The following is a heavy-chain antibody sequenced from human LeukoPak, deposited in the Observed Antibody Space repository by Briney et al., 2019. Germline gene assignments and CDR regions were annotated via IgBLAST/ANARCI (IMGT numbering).Heavy chain of an antibody. J-gene: IGHJ3*02. CDR1: GGSISSSNW. V-gene: IGHV4-4*02. CDR2: IYHSGST. D-gene: IGHD4-17*01. Sequence: SGTLSLTCAVSGGSISSSNWWSWVRQPPGKGLEWIGEIYHSGSTNYNPSLKSRVTISVDTSKNQFSLKLSSVTAADTAVYYCARRANYGDYVYAFDIWGQGTMVTVSS. CDR3: ARRANYGDYVYAFDI.